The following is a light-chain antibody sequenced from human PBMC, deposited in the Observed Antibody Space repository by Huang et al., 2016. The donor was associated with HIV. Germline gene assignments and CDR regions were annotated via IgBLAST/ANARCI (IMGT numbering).Light chain of an antibody. V-gene: IGKV1-5*03. J-gene: IGKJ2*01. CDR1: QSISTY. CDR2: QAS. CDR3: QQCYASSYT. Sequence: DIQMTQSPSTVSASIGDRVTITCRASQSISTYLVWYRQKPGPAPKLLISQASSLQNGVPYRFSGSGSGTQFTLTIRTLQPDDFATYYCQQCYASSYTFGQGTKLEIK.